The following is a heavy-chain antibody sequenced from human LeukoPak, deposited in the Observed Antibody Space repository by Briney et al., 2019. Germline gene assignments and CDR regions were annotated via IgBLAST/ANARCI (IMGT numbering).Heavy chain of an antibody. V-gene: IGHV3-53*05. Sequence: PGGSLRLSCAASGFTVSSKYMSWVRQAPGKGLEWVSVIYSGGSTYHADSVKGRFTISRDNSKNTLYLQMSSLRAEDTAVYYCVKATVVVVAATQYNWFDPWGQGTLVTVSS. CDR3: VKATVVVVAATQYNWFDP. CDR2: IYSGGST. CDR1: GFTVSSKY. J-gene: IGHJ5*02. D-gene: IGHD2-15*01.